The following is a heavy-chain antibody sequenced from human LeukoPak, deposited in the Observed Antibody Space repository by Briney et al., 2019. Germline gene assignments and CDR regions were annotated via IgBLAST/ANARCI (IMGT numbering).Heavy chain of an antibody. CDR2: ISAYNGNT. J-gene: IGHJ3*02. V-gene: IGHV1-18*01. CDR3: ARAPGYSGYDFRNAFDI. Sequence: ASVKVSCKASGYTFTSYGISWVRQAPGQGLEWMGWISAYNGNTNYAQKLQGRVTMTTDTSTSTAYMELRSLRSEDTAVYYCARAPGYSGYDFRNAFDIWGQGTMVTVSS. CDR1: GYTFTSYG. D-gene: IGHD5-12*01.